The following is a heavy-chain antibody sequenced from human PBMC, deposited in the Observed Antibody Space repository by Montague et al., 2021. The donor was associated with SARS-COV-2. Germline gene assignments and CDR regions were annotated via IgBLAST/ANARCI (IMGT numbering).Heavy chain of an antibody. Sequence: SETPSLTCTVSGGSVSSGSYDWSWIRQPPGNGLEWFGYIYYSERTXYNPSVKSRVTISVDTSKNQFSLKLSSVTAADTAVYYCATSLSGGYYDILTGYYRGYYGMDVWGQGTTVTVSS. D-gene: IGHD3-9*01. CDR1: GGSVSSGSYD. V-gene: IGHV4-61*01. CDR2: IYYSERT. CDR3: ATSLSGGYYDILTGYYRGYYGMDV. J-gene: IGHJ6*02.